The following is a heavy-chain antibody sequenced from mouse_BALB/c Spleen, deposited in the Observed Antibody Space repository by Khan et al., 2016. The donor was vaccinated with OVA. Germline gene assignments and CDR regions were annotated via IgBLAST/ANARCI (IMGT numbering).Heavy chain of an antibody. CDR1: GYSITSGYA. D-gene: IGHD1-1*01. CDR3: VIGNYYGYYFDY. V-gene: IGHV3-2*02. CDR2: ISYSGVT. Sequence: VQLKESGPGLVKPSQSLSLTCTVTGYSITSGYAWNWIRQFPGNKLEWMGYISYSGVTSYTPSLKSRISITRDTSKNQFFLQLNSVTTEDTATYCGVIGNYYGYYFDYWGKGNTLTVSS. J-gene: IGHJ2*01.